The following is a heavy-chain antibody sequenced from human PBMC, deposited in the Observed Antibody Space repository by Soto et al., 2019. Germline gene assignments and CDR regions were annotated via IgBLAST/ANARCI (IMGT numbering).Heavy chain of an antibody. D-gene: IGHD1-20*01. V-gene: IGHV5-51*01. CDR2: IYPGDSDT. CDR1: GYSFTSYW. CDR3: ARHMTVSPGSYYYYMDV. Sequence: GESLKISCKGSGYSFTSYWIGWVRQMPGKGLEWMGIIYPGDSDTRYSPSFQGQVTISADKPISTAYLQWSSLKASDTAMYYCARHMTVSPGSYYYYMDVWGIGTTVTDSS. J-gene: IGHJ6*03.